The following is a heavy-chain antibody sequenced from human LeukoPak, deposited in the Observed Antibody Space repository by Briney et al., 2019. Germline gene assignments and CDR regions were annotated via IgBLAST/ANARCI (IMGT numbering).Heavy chain of an antibody. Sequence: GGSLRLSCAASGFTLSTYWMTWVRQAPGKGLEWVANIKQDGRTKSYVDSVKGRFTISRDNAKNSLYLQMNSLRAEDTAVYYCARVSPRGGLGDYWGQGTLVTVSS. CDR2: IKQDGRTK. J-gene: IGHJ4*02. V-gene: IGHV3-7*02. CDR1: GFTLSTYW. D-gene: IGHD3-16*01. CDR3: ARVSPRGGLGDY.